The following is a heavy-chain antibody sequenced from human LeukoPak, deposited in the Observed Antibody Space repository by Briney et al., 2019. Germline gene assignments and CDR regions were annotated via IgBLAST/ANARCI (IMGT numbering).Heavy chain of an antibody. CDR2: FDPEDGET. CDR3: ATLTIFGVVNPFDY. D-gene: IGHD3-3*01. CDR1: GYTLTELS. Sequence: ASVKVSCKVSGYTLTELSMHWVRQAPGKGLEWMGGFDPEDGETIHAQKFQGRVTMTEDTSTDTAYMELSSLRSEDTAVYYCATLTIFGVVNPFDYWGQGTLVTVSS. J-gene: IGHJ4*02. V-gene: IGHV1-24*01.